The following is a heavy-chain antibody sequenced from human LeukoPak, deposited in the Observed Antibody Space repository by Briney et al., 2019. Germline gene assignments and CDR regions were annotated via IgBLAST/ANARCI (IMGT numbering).Heavy chain of an antibody. V-gene: IGHV4-61*01. D-gene: IGHD2-8*01. CDR1: GGSVSSGSYY. CDR2: IYYSGST. CDR3: ARDCTNGVCYAYGMDV. Sequence: PSETLSLTCTVSGGSVSSGSYYWSWIRQPPGKGLEWIGYIYYSGSTNYNPPLKSRVTISVDRSKNQFSLKLSSVTAADTAVYYCARDCTNGVCYAYGMDVWGQGTTVTVSS. J-gene: IGHJ6*02.